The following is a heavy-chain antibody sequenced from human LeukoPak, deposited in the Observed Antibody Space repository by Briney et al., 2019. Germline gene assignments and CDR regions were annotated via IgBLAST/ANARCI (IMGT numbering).Heavy chain of an antibody. D-gene: IGHD6-13*01. J-gene: IGHJ4*02. CDR1: GFTFSRYW. V-gene: IGHV3-7*01. Sequence: PGGSLRLSCAASGFTFSRYWMSWVRQAPGKGLEWVANIKQDGSEKYYVDSVKGRFTISRDNAKNSLYLQMNSLRAEDTAVYYCARVGAATGAIDYWGQGTLVTVSS. CDR2: IKQDGSEK. CDR3: ARVGAATGAIDY.